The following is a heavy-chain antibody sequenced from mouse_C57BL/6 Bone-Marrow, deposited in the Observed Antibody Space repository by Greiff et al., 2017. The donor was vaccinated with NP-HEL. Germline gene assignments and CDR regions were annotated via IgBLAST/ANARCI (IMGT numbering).Heavy chain of an antibody. CDR3: VREAYDYLDD. Sequence: EVQLVESGGGLVQPKGSLKLSCAASGFTFNTYAMHWVRQAPGKGLEWVARIRSKSSTYATYYADSVKDRFTISRDDSQSMLYLPMNNLKTEDTTMYYCVREAYDYLDDWGQSTTLTFSS. CDR1: GFTFNTYA. J-gene: IGHJ2*01. D-gene: IGHD2-3*01. CDR2: IRSKSSTYAT. V-gene: IGHV10-3*01.